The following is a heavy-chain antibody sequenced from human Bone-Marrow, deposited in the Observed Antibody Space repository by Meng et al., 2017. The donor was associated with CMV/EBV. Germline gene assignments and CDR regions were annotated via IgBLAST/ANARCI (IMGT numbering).Heavy chain of an antibody. CDR1: GFTFSDYY. CDR3: ARDRYYDSSWKPAFDI. CDR2: ISSSGSTI. D-gene: IGHD3-22*01. Sequence: GESLKISCAASGFTFSDYYMSWIRQAPGKGLEWVSYISSSGSTIYYADSVKGRFTISRDNAKNSLYLQMNSLRAEDTAVYYCARDRYYDSSWKPAFDIWGQGTTVTVSS. V-gene: IGHV3-11*04. J-gene: IGHJ3*02.